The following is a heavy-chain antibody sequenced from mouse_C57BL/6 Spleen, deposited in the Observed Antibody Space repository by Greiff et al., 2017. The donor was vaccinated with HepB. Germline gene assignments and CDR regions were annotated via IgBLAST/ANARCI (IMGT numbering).Heavy chain of an antibody. CDR1: GFTFSSYA. V-gene: IGHV5-4*01. CDR3: ARDRSNGGRFAY. CDR2: ISDGGSYT. J-gene: IGHJ3*01. Sequence: EVKLVESGGGLVKPGGSLKLSCAASGFTFSSYAMSWVRQTPEKRLEWVATISDGGSYTYYPDNVKGRFTISRDNAKNNLYLQMSHLKSEDTAMYYCARDRSNGGRFAYWGQGTLVTVSA. D-gene: IGHD2-5*01.